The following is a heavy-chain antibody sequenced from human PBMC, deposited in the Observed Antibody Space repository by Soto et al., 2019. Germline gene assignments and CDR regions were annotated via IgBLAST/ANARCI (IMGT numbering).Heavy chain of an antibody. V-gene: IGHV4-30-4*01. D-gene: IGHD6-6*01. CDR2: IYYSGST. CDR3: ATDARAYSSSSSDY. J-gene: IGHJ4*02. Sequence: SETLSLTCTVSGGSISSGDYYWSWIRQPPGKGLEWIGYIYYSGSTYYNPSLKSRVTISVDTSKNQFSLKLSSVTAADTAVYYCATDARAYSSSSSDYWGQGTLVTVSS. CDR1: GGSISSGDYY.